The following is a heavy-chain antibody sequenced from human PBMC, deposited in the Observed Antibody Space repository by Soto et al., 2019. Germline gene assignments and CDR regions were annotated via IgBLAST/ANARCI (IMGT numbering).Heavy chain of an antibody. V-gene: IGHV3-23*01. CDR2: ISGSGGNT. CDR1: GFTFSSYA. Sequence: GGSLRLSCAASGFTFSSYAMSWVRQAPGKGLEWVSAISGSGGNTYYADSVKGRFTISRDNSKNTLYLQMNSLRAEDTAVYYCEKALYGSGSTYWGQGTLVTVYS. D-gene: IGHD3-10*01. CDR3: EKALYGSGSTY. J-gene: IGHJ4*02.